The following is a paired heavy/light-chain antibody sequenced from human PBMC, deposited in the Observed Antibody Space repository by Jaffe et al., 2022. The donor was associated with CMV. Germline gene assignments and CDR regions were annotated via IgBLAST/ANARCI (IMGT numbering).Heavy chain of an antibody. V-gene: IGHV1-3*04. CDR3: ARDGTTLTTVGWFFDV. J-gene: IGHJ2*01. D-gene: IGHD4-17*01. CDR2: INTGNGDT. CDR1: GYIFTSYG. Sequence: QVQLVQSGAEVRKPGASVKVSCKASGYIFTSYGIHWVRQAPGQRLEWMGWINTGNGDTRYSPKFQGRVTITRDTSASTVYMEVSSLRSEDAALYYCARDGTTLTTVGWFFDVWGRATLVTVSS.
Light chain of an antibody. J-gene: IGKJ2*01. CDR1: QSVSSD. CDR3: QQRRNWQYT. Sequence: EIVLTQSPVTLSLSPGEGATLSCRASQSVSSDLAWYQQRPGQAPRILIYDASKRATGIPARFSGSGSGTDFTLTISSLEPEDFAVYFCQQRRNWQYTFGQGTKLEIK. V-gene: IGKV3-11*01. CDR2: DAS.